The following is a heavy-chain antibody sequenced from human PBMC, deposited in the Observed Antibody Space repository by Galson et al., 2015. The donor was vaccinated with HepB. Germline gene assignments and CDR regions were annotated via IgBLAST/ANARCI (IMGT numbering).Heavy chain of an antibody. CDR2: IKQDGSEK. V-gene: IGHV3-7*03. Sequence: SLRLSCAASGFTFSSYWMSWVRQAPGKGLEWVANIKQDGSEKYYVDSVKGRFTISRDNAKNSLYLQMNSLRAEDTAVYYCAREGYSNYGLDYCYYGMDVWGQGTTVTVSS. J-gene: IGHJ6*02. CDR3: AREGYSNYGLDYCYYGMDV. D-gene: IGHD4-11*01. CDR1: GFTFSSYW.